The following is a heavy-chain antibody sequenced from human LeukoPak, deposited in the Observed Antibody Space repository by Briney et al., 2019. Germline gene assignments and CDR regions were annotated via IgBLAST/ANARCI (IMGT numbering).Heavy chain of an antibody. Sequence: GGSLRLSCAASGFTFSSYSMNWVRQAPGKGLEGVSVIYSGGSTYYAVSVRGRFTISRHNSKNTLYLQMNSLRAKDTAVYYCARSPPGDDSSGYYYGMDVWGQGTTVTVSS. CDR1: GFTFSSYS. V-gene: IGHV3-53*04. J-gene: IGHJ6*02. CDR2: IYSGGST. D-gene: IGHD3-22*01. CDR3: ARSPPGDDSSGYYYGMDV.